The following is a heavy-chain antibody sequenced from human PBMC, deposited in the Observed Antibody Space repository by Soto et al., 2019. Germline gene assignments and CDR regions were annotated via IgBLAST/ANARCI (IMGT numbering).Heavy chain of an antibody. J-gene: IGHJ6*02. V-gene: IGHV1-8*01. D-gene: IGHD2-15*01. CDR3: ARYCSGGTCNPTYYGLDV. Sequence: ASVKVSCKASGYTFTSYDINWVRQATGQGLEWMGWMNPNSGNTGYAQKFQGRVTMTRNTSISTAYMELNSLRAEDTAVYYCARYCSGGTCNPTYYGLDVWGQGTTVTVSS. CDR1: GYTFTSYD. CDR2: MNPNSGNT.